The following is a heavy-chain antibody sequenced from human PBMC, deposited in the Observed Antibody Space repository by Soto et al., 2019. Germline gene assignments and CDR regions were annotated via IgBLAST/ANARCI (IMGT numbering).Heavy chain of an antibody. V-gene: IGHV1-46*01. CDR2: INPSGGST. CDR1: GYTFTSYY. CDR3: AREPRGIVVVVAATSGLDY. D-gene: IGHD2-15*01. Sequence: GASVKVSCKASGYTFTSYYMHWVRQAPGQGLEWMGIINPSGGSTSYAQKFQGRVTMTRDTSASTVYMELSSLRSEDTAVYYCAREPRGIVVVVAATSGLDYWGQGTLVTVSS. J-gene: IGHJ4*02.